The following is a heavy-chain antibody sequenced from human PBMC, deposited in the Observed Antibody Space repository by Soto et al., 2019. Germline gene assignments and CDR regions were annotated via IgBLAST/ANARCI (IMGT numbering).Heavy chain of an antibody. D-gene: IGHD3-16*01. Sequence: SETLSLTXAISGDSVSSNNAAWHWIRQSPSRGLEWLGRTYYRSKWYNDYAMSVKGRITINPDTSKDHFSLQLNSVTPEDTAVYYRARAHLIQSRLMWYLDLWGRGTLVTVSS. CDR2: TYYRSKWYN. CDR1: GDSVSSNNAA. J-gene: IGHJ2*01. CDR3: ARAHLIQSRLMWYLDL. V-gene: IGHV6-1*01.